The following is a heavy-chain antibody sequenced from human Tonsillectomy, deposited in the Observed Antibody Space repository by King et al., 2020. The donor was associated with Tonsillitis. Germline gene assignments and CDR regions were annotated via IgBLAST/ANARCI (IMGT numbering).Heavy chain of an antibody. CDR1: GYTFTSYY. Sequence: QLVQSGAEVKKPGASVKVSCKASGYTFTSYYMHWVRQAPGQGLEWMGIINPSGGSTSYAQKFQGRVTMTRDTSTSTVYMELSSLRSEDTAVYYCARANHYYDSSCQDPWYFDLWGRGTLVTVSS. CDR2: INPSGGST. J-gene: IGHJ2*01. CDR3: ARANHYYDSSCQDPWYFDL. D-gene: IGHD3-22*01. V-gene: IGHV1-46*01.